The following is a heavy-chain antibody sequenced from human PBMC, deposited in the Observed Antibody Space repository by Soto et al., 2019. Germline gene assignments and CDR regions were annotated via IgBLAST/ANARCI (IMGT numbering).Heavy chain of an antibody. CDR2: IYSGGST. J-gene: IGHJ6*02. D-gene: IGHD4-17*01. CDR1: GFTVSSNY. CDR3: ARVGDYGDYVSYYGMDV. V-gene: IGHV3-53*01. Sequence: PGGSLRLSCAASGFTVSSNYMSWVRQAPGKGLEWVSVIYSGGSTYYADSVKGRFTISRDNSKNTLYLQMNSLRAEDTAVYYCARVGDYGDYVSYYGMDVWGQGTTVTVSS.